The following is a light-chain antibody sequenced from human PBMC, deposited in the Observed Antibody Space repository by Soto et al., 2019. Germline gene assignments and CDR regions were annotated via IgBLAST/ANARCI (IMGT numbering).Light chain of an antibody. CDR3: GTWDSDLSAGV. V-gene: IGLV1-51*01. CDR2: DCN. CDR1: TSNIGGNC. Sequence: QSVLTQPPSVSAAPGQKVTISCSGSTSNIGGNCVSWYQQLPGTAPQLIIYDCNKRPSGIPDRISGSKSGTSATLGITGLQTGDEADYYCGTWDSDLSAGVFGGGTKLTVL. J-gene: IGLJ2*01.